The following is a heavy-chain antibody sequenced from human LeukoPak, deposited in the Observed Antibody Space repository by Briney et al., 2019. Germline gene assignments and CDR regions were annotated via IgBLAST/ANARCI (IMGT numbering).Heavy chain of an antibody. CDR1: GGSISSYY. D-gene: IGHD2/OR15-2a*01. Sequence: SETLSLTCTVSGGSISSYYWSWIRQPPGKGLEWIGYIYYSGSTNYNPSLKSRVTISVDTSKNQFSLQLNSVTPEDTAVYYCARGSFYTFGIWGQGTMVTVSS. CDR2: IYYSGST. V-gene: IGHV4-59*12. CDR3: ARGSFYTFGI. J-gene: IGHJ3*02.